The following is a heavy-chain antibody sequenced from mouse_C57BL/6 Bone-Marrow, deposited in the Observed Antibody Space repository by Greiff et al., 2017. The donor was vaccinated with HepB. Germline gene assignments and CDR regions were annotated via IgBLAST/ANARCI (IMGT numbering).Heavy chain of an antibody. V-gene: IGHV1-26*01. CDR3: ARDDSSGYDAMDY. Sequence: VQLQQSGPELVMPGASVKISCKASGYTFTDYYMNWVKQSHGKSLEWIGDINPNNGGTSYNQKFKGKATLTVDKSSSTAYMELRSLTSEDSAVYYCARDDSSGYDAMDYWGQGTSVTVSS. D-gene: IGHD3-2*02. J-gene: IGHJ4*01. CDR2: INPNNGGT. CDR1: GYTFTDYY.